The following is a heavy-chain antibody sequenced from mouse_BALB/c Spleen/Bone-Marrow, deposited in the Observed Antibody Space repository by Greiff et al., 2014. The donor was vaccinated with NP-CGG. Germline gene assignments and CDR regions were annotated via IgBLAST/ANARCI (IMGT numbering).Heavy chain of an antibody. J-gene: IGHJ2*02. D-gene: IGHD2-1*01. CDR1: GYTFTDYN. Sequence: EVQLQESGAELVKPGASGKISCRASGYTFTDYNMDWVQQSHGKSLEWIGDINTKYDTTTYNQKFKGRPTLTVDNSSSTVFMELRSLTSEDTAVYYCARCYYGSHSFDYWGQGTSLTVSS. CDR3: ARCYYGSHSFDY. V-gene: IGHV1-18*01. CDR2: INTKYDTT.